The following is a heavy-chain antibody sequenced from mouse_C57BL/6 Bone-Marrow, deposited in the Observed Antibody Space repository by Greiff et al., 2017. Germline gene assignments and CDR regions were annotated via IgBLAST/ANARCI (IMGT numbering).Heavy chain of an antibody. D-gene: IGHD1-1*01. CDR3: TRDRITTVVDPAWFAY. Sequence: EVQLVESGEGLVKPGGSLKLSCAASGFPFSSYAMSWVRQTPEKRLEWVAYISSGGDYIYYADTVKGRFTISRDNARNTLYLQMSSLKSEDTAMYYCTRDRITTVVDPAWFAYWGQGTLVTVSA. CDR1: GFPFSSYA. J-gene: IGHJ3*01. V-gene: IGHV5-9-1*02. CDR2: ISSGGDYI.